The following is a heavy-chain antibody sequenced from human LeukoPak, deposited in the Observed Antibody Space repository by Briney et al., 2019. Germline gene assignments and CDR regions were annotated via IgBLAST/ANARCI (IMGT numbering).Heavy chain of an antibody. CDR2: VSSSGTT. CDR1: GGSVSRDGHY. D-gene: IGHD2-8*01. J-gene: IGHJ3*02. Sequence: SETLSLTCTVSGGSVSRDGHYWSWIRQYPGKGLESIGSVSSSGTTTYNPSLKSRVTISLDTSQNQFSLNLRSLTAADTAVYYCAREMVRDAFDIWGQGTMVTVSS. V-gene: IGHV4-31*03. CDR3: AREMVRDAFDI.